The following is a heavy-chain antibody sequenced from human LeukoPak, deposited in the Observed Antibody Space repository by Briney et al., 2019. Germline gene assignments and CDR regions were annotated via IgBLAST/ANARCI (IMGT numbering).Heavy chain of an antibody. CDR3: ARLPLGYCSSTSCLD. D-gene: IGHD2-2*01. V-gene: IGHV1-18*01. Sequence: ASVKVSFKASGYSFNIYGISWVRQAPGQGLEWMGWISSSSGNTKYAQKLQRRVTMTTDTSTSTAYLELRNLRSDDTAVYYCARLPLGYCSSTSCLDWGQGTLVTVSS. CDR2: ISSSSGNT. J-gene: IGHJ4*02. CDR1: GYSFNIYG.